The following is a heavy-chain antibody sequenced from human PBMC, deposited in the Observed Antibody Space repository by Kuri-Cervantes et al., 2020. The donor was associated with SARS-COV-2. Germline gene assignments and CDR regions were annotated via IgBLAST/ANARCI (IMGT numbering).Heavy chain of an antibody. V-gene: IGHV3-48*01. D-gene: IGHD2-21*02. Sequence: GESLKISCAASGFTFSSYSMNWVRQAPGKGLEWVSYISSSSSTIYYADSVKGRFTISRDNAKNSLYLQMNSLRAEDTAVYYCTRPASTGQVTEDYWGQGTLVTVSS. J-gene: IGHJ4*02. CDR1: GFTFSSYS. CDR3: TRPASTGQVTEDY. CDR2: ISSSSSTI.